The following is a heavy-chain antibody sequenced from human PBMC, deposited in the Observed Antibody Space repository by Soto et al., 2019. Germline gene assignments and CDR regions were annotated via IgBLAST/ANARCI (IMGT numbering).Heavy chain of an antibody. CDR3: TTTTSPYSSGWYGMDV. J-gene: IGHJ6*02. CDR2: IKSKTDGGTT. D-gene: IGHD6-19*01. V-gene: IGHV3-15*07. Sequence: GGSLRLSCAASGFPFSNAWMNWVRQAPGKGLEWVGRIKSKTDGGTTDYAAPVKGRFTISRDDSKNTLYLQMNSLKTEDTAVYYCTTTTSPYSSGWYGMDVWGQGTTVTVSS. CDR1: GFPFSNAW.